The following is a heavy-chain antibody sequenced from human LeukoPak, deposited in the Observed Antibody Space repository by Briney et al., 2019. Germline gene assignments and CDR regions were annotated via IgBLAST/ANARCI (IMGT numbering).Heavy chain of an antibody. CDR3: ARGSLRYSDWLSPLDAFDI. Sequence: ETLSLTCTVSGGSVSSGSYYWSWIRQPPGKGLEWIGEINHSGSTNYNPSLKSRVTISVDTSKNQFSLKLSSVTAADTAVYYCARGSLRYSDWLSPLDAFDIRGQGTMVTVSS. D-gene: IGHD3-9*01. J-gene: IGHJ3*02. CDR2: INHSGST. CDR1: GGSVSSGSYY. V-gene: IGHV4-39*07.